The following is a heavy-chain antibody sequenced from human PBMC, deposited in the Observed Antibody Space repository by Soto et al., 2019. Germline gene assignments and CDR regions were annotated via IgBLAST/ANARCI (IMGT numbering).Heavy chain of an antibody. D-gene: IGHD3-3*01. CDR1: GGAIRNSNHY. V-gene: IGHV4-39*07. J-gene: IGHJ5*02. Sequence: SETLSLTCSVSGGAIRNSNHYWNWIRQPPGKGLEWIGEIDHSGYTNSNPSLKSRVTISVDTSKNQFSLRLTSVTAADTAVYYCARVRDWFDPWGQGTMVTVSS. CDR3: ARVRDWFDP. CDR2: IDHSGYT.